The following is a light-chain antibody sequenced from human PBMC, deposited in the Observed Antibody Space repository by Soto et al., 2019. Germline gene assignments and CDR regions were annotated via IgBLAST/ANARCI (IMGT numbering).Light chain of an antibody. J-gene: IGKJ1*01. CDR2: GAS. Sequence: EIVLTQSPATLSLSPGDRATLSCRASQSVSSSLAWYQQTPGQAPRLLIYGASTRATDVPDRFSGSGSGADFTLSISRLEPEDFAVYYCQQYGSSPPRTFGQGTKVDI. V-gene: IGKV3-20*01. CDR1: QSVSSS. CDR3: QQYGSSPPRT.